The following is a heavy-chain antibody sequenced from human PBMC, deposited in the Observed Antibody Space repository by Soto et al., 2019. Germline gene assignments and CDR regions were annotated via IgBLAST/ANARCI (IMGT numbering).Heavy chain of an antibody. CDR1: GFTFGPYW. V-gene: IGHV3-7*01. CDR2: IKPDGSEK. D-gene: IGHD3-16*01. J-gene: IGHJ2*01. Sequence: EVQLVESGGGLVQPGGSLRLSCAASGFTFGPYWMTWVRQAPGKGLEWVAKIKPDGSEKYYVDSVKGRFTISRDNTKTSLYLQMNSLSAEDTAVYYCARPYTVSGSRFWCFDLWGRGTRVTVSS. CDR3: ARPYTVSGSRFWCFDL.